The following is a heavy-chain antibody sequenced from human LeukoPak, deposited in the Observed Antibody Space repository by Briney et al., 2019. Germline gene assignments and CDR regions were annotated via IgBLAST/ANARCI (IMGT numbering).Heavy chain of an antibody. CDR2: MNPNSGNT. Sequence: ASVKVSCKASGYPFISYDINWVRQATGQGLEWMGWMNPNSGNTGYAQRFQGRVTMTRNTSISTAYMEVSSLRSEDTAMYFCARGRGYSNGWFEADDYWGQGTLVTVYS. CDR1: GYPFISYD. D-gene: IGHD6-19*01. CDR3: ARGRGYSNGWFEADDY. V-gene: IGHV1-8*01. J-gene: IGHJ4*02.